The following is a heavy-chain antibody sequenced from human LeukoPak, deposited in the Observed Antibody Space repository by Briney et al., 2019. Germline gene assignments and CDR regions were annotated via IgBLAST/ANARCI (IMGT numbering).Heavy chain of an antibody. Sequence: ASVKVSCKASGGTFSSYAISWVRQAPGQGLEWMGGIIPIFGTANYAQKFQGRATITADESTSTAYMELSSLRSEDTAVYYCASDSSGYYYAPERNWYLDLWGRGTLVTVSS. V-gene: IGHV1-69*13. D-gene: IGHD3-22*01. CDR1: GGTFSSYA. J-gene: IGHJ2*01. CDR2: IIPIFGTA. CDR3: ASDSSGYYYAPERNWYLDL.